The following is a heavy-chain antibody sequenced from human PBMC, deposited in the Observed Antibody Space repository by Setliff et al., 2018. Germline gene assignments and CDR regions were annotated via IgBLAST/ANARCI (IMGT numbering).Heavy chain of an antibody. CDR3: ARTGSGSGCYAGLES. CDR1: GFTFSTYR. V-gene: IGHV3-33*08. CDR2: IWDDGGNK. J-gene: IGHJ4*02. D-gene: IGHD2-15*01. Sequence: GGSLRLSCAASGFTFSTYRMHWVRQAPGKGLEWVAVIWDDGGNKYHADSVKGRFTIFRDNSKNTLYLQMNSLRPEDTAVYYCARTGSGSGCYAGLESWGQGTPVTVSS.